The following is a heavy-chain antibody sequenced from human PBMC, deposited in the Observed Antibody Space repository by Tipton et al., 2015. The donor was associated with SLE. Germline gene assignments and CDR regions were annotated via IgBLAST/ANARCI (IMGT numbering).Heavy chain of an antibody. D-gene: IGHD3-3*01. CDR1: GFTFGDYA. CDR3: VKKISIFGVGDP. J-gene: IGHJ5*02. CDR2: IRSKAYGGTT. V-gene: IGHV3-49*04. Sequence: SLRLSCTASGFTFGDYAMSWVRQAPGKGLEWVGFIRSKAYGGTTEYAASVKGRFTISRDDSKSIAYLQMNSLRVEDTAVYYCVKKISIFGVGDPWGPGTLFMVSS.